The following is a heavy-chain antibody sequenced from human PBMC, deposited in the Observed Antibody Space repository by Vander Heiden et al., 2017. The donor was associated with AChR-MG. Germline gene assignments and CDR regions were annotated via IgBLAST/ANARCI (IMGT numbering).Heavy chain of an antibody. Sequence: QVQLQQWGAGLLTPSETMSINCDVYGGSFSGYYWSWIRQPPGKGLEWIGKINHSGSTNYNPSLKSRVTISVDTSKNQFSLKLSSVTAADTAVYYCARHGGNYDFWSGSHKTPQRSKLPCDYWGQGTLVTVSS. J-gene: IGHJ4*02. CDR2: INHSGST. D-gene: IGHD3-3*01. CDR1: GGSFSGYY. CDR3: ARHGGNYDFWSGSHKTPQRSKLPCDY. V-gene: IGHV4-34*01.